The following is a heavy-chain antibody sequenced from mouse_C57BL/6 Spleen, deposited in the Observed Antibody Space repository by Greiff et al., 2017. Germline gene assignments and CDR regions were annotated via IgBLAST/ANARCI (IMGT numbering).Heavy chain of an antibody. CDR3: ARSLIYYDYGGY. Sequence: QVQLQQSGAELVKPGASVKISCKASGYAFSSYWMNWVKQRPGKGLEWIGQIYPGDGDTNYNGKFKGKATLTADKSSSTAYMQLSSLTSEDSAVYFCARSLIYYDYGGYWGQGTILTVSS. V-gene: IGHV1-80*01. J-gene: IGHJ2*01. CDR1: GYAFSSYW. D-gene: IGHD2-4*01. CDR2: IYPGDGDT.